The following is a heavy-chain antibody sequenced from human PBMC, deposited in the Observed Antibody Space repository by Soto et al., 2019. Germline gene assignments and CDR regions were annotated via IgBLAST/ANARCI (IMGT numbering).Heavy chain of an antibody. CDR2: IKSKGSGGTT. CDR1: GFYFNDAW. D-gene: IGHD2-21*01. J-gene: IGHJ4*02. Sequence: PGGSLRLSCAASGFYFNDAWMNWVRQAPGKGLEWVGRIKSKGSGGTTDYAAPVKDRFTISRDDSKSTVYLQMNSLKTEDTAVYYCTWVIRAPQKCGHWGQGTLVTVSS. V-gene: IGHV3-15*01. CDR3: TWVIRAPQKCGH.